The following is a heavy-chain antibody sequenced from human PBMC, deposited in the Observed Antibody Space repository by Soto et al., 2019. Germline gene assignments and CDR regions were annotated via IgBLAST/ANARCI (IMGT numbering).Heavy chain of an antibody. J-gene: IGHJ5*01. CDR2: ISGGRGGST. V-gene: IGHV3-23*01. CDR3: AKDPTMTTLADS. CDR1: GFTFSIYV. D-gene: IGHD4-17*01. Sequence: EVQLLESGGGLVQPGGSLRLSCAASGFTFSIYVMSWVRQAPGKGLEWVSAISGGRGGSTFYADSVKGRFTISRDNSKNTLYLQMNSLRAEDTALYYCAKDPTMTTLADSWGQGTLVTVSS.